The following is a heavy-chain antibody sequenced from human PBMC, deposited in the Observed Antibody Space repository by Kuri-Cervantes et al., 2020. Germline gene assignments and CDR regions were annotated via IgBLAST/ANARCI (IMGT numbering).Heavy chain of an antibody. Sequence: SETLSLTCAVSGGSISSGGYSWSWIRQPPGKGLEWIGYIYHSGSTYYNPSLKSRVTISVGRSKNQFSLKLSSVTAADTAVYYCARASVNYDFWSGYSGSGPIDYWGQGTLVTVSS. D-gene: IGHD3-3*01. CDR3: ARASVNYDFWSGYSGSGPIDY. J-gene: IGHJ4*02. CDR1: GGSISSGGYS. V-gene: IGHV4-30-2*01. CDR2: IYHSGST.